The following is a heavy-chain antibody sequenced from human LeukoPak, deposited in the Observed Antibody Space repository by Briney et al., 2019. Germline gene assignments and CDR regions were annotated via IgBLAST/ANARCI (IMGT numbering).Heavy chain of an antibody. CDR2: IYYSGST. Sequence: SETLSLTCTVSGGSISSYYWSWIRQPPGKGLEWIGYIYYSGSTNYNPSLKGRVTISVDTSKNQFSLKLSSVTAADTAVYYCAAGSGYSYPGWFGPWGQGTLVTVSS. J-gene: IGHJ5*02. CDR1: GGSISSYY. CDR3: AAGSGYSYPGWFGP. D-gene: IGHD5-18*01. V-gene: IGHV4-59*01.